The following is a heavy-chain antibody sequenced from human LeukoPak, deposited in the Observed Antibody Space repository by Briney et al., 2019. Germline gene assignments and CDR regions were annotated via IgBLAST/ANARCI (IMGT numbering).Heavy chain of an antibody. CDR2: ISYDGSTK. Sequence: GRSLRLSCAASGFTFSRYAVHWVRQAPGKGLDWVAVISYDGSTKYYADSAKGRFTISRDNSKNTLYLQMNSLRAEDTAVYYCLVLGNWGQGTLVTVSS. D-gene: IGHD3-16*01. CDR1: GFTFSRYA. CDR3: LVLGN. V-gene: IGHV3-30-3*01. J-gene: IGHJ4*02.